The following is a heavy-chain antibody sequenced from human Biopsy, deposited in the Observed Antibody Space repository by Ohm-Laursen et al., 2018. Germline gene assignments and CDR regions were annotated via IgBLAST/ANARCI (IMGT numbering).Heavy chain of an antibody. CDR1: GDSISSYY. CDR2: VYYTGST. V-gene: IGHV4-59*01. D-gene: IGHD3-22*01. J-gene: IGHJ2*01. CDR3: ARDRGYYSDRTVPGYFDL. Sequence: GTLSLTCSVSGDSISSYYWSWIRQPPGKGLQWIGYVYYTGSTDYSPSLQSRVTISVDTSKNHFSLRLRSVTPADTAIYYCARDRGYYSDRTVPGYFDLWGRGTLVTVSS.